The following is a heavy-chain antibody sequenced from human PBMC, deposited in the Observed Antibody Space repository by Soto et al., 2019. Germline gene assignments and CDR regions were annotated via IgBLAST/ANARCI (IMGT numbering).Heavy chain of an antibody. Sequence: EVQLLESGGGLVQPGGSLRLSCAASGFTFINYAMIWVRQAPGKGLEWVSTISGGGDGTYYADSVKGHFTISRDNFKNTLYLQMNSLRAEDTAIYYCAKKGLGSLKTFCSNSDCHYAFDLRGQGTVVTVSS. CDR3: AKKGLGSLKTFCSNSDCHYAFDL. J-gene: IGHJ3*01. V-gene: IGHV3-23*01. CDR2: ISGGGDGT. CDR1: GFTFINYA. D-gene: IGHD2-8*01.